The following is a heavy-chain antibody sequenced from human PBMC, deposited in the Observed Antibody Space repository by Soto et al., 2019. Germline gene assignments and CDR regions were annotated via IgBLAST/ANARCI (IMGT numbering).Heavy chain of an antibody. Sequence: ESLKISCKGSGYSFTSYGIGWVRQMPGKGLEWMGIIYPGDSDTRYSPSFQGQVTISADKSTSTAYLQWSSLKASDTAMYYCARHYYESSGYYYSSYYYQYGMDVWGQGTTVTVSS. V-gene: IGHV5-51*01. CDR1: GYSFTSYG. CDR2: IYPGDSDT. J-gene: IGHJ6*02. CDR3: ARHYYESSGYYYSSYYYQYGMDV. D-gene: IGHD3-22*01.